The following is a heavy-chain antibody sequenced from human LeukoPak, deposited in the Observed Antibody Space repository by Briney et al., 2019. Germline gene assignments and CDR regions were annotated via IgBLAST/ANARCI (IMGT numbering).Heavy chain of an antibody. V-gene: IGHV3-21*01. CDR3: ARELLDCSSTSCYPRGYDY. CDR2: ISSSSSYI. CDR1: GFIFSSYS. Sequence: GGSLRLSCAASGFIFSSYSMNWVRQAPGKGLEWVSSISSSSSYIYYGDSVKGRFTISRDNAKNSLYLQMNSLRAEDTAVYYCARELLDCSSTSCYPRGYDYWGQGTPVTVSS. D-gene: IGHD2-2*01. J-gene: IGHJ4*02.